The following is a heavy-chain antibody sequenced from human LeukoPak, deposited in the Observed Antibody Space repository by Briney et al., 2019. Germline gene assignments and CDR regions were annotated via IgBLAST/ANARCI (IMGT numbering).Heavy chain of an antibody. D-gene: IGHD4-23*01. V-gene: IGHV3-43*01. Sequence: PGGSLRLSCAASGFMFDDYSMHWVRQAPGKGLEWVSLISWDGGSTHYADSVEGRFTISRDNSKNTLYLQMNSLRAEDTAVYYCARRAGGYSHPYDYWGQGILVTVSS. CDR2: ISWDGGST. J-gene: IGHJ4*02. CDR1: GFMFDDYS. CDR3: ARRAGGYSHPYDY.